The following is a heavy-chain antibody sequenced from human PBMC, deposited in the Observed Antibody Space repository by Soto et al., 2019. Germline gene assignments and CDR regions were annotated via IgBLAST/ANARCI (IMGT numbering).Heavy chain of an antibody. CDR1: GFTFSSYG. CDR3: AKTGGVMGYYYGMDV. Sequence: GGSLRLSCAASGFTFSSYGMHWVRQAPGKGLEWVAVISYDGSNKYYADSVKGRFTISRDNSKNTLYLQMNSLRAEDTAVYYCAKTGGVMGYYYGMDVWGQGTTVTVSS. V-gene: IGHV3-30*18. D-gene: IGHD2-8*02. J-gene: IGHJ6*02. CDR2: ISYDGSNK.